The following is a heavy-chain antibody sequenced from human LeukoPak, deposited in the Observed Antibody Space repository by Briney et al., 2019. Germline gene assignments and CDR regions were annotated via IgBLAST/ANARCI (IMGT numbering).Heavy chain of an antibody. CDR3: ARVVGDTAFDY. D-gene: IGHD1-26*01. J-gene: IGHJ4*02. CDR2: IIPIFGTA. Sequence: GASVKVSCKASGYTFTGYYMHWVRQAPRQGLEWMGRIIPIFGTANYAQKFQGRVTITTDESTSTAYMELSSLRSEDTAVYYCARVVGDTAFDYWGQGTLVTVSS. CDR1: GYTFTGYY. V-gene: IGHV1-69*05.